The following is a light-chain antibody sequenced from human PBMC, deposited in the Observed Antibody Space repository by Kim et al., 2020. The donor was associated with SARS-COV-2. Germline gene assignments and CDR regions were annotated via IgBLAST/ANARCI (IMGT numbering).Light chain of an antibody. CDR3: QTWDSITLV. Sequence: SYELTQPPSVSVSPGQTASITCSGDKLGEKYACWYQQKPGQSPVLVIYQDTKRPSGIPERFSGSNSGNTATLTISGTQAMDEADYYSQTWDSITLVFGGG. CDR2: QDT. CDR1: KLGEKY. J-gene: IGLJ2*01. V-gene: IGLV3-1*01.